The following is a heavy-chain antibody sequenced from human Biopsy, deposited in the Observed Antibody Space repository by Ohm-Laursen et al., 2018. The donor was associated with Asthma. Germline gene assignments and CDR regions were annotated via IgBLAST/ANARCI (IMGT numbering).Heavy chain of an antibody. CDR2: IYYSGSP. CDR1: YGSITSGGYY. Sequence: SQTLSLTCTVSYGSITSGGYYWTWIRQHPGKGLEWIGFIYYSGSPYYNPSLKSRVSISIDTSKNQFSLKLSSVTAADTAVYYCARAQDYYDSRGYYRSFDYWGQGTLVTVSS. D-gene: IGHD3-22*01. CDR3: ARAQDYYDSRGYYRSFDY. J-gene: IGHJ4*02. V-gene: IGHV4-31*03.